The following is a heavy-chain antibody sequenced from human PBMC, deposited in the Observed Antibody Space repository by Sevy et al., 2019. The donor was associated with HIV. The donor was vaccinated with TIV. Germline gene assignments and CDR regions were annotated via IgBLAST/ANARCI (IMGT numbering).Heavy chain of an antibody. Sequence: ASVKVSCKASGYTFTSYGISWVRQAPGQGLEWMGWISAYNGNTNYAQKLQGRVTMTTDTSTSTAYMGLRSLRSDDTAVYYCARDVQPAVAGYYYYYGMDVWGQGTTVTVSS. D-gene: IGHD6-19*01. CDR3: ARDVQPAVAGYYYYYGMDV. V-gene: IGHV1-18*01. J-gene: IGHJ6*02. CDR1: GYTFTSYG. CDR2: ISAYNGNT.